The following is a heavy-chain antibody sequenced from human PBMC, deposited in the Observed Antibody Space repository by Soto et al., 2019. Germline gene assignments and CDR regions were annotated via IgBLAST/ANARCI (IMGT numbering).Heavy chain of an antibody. CDR1: GFMFSSYA. J-gene: IGHJ4*02. Sequence: QVQLVESGGGVVQPGRSLRLSCAASGFMFSSYAMHLVRQAPGKGLEWVAVKTYDGSNKYYADSVKGRFTISRDNSKNTLYLQMNSLRAEDTAVYYCARAGGLLVDYWGQGTLVTVSS. CDR2: KTYDGSNK. CDR3: ARAGGLLVDY. V-gene: IGHV3-30-3*01. D-gene: IGHD1-26*01.